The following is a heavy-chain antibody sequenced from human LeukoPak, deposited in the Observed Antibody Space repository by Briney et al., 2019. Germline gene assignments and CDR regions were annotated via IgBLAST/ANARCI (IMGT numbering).Heavy chain of an antibody. Sequence: PGGSLRLSCAAYGFTFSTYAMTLVRQAPGKGLEWVSASSGNGDKTYYTNSVRGRFTISRDNSKNTLYLQMNSLRAEDTAVYYCAKDHGWLSAAWGQGTLVTVSS. CDR3: AKDHGWLSAA. J-gene: IGHJ4*02. V-gene: IGHV3-23*01. CDR1: GFTFSTYA. D-gene: IGHD5-12*01. CDR2: SSGNGDKT.